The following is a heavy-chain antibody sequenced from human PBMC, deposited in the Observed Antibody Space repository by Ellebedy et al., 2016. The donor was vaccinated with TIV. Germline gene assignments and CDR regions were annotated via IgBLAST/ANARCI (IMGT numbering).Heavy chain of an antibody. CDR1: GFTFSNYG. Sequence: GESLKISCAASGFTFSNYGMHWVRQAPGKGLEWVAVVSYDGSNKYYAASVKGRFTISRDNSKNTLYLQMNSLRAEEMAVYYCARRGYCSGGSCASVPFDYWGQGTLVTVSS. V-gene: IGHV3-30*03. CDR2: VSYDGSNK. J-gene: IGHJ4*02. CDR3: ARRGYCSGGSCASVPFDY. D-gene: IGHD2-15*01.